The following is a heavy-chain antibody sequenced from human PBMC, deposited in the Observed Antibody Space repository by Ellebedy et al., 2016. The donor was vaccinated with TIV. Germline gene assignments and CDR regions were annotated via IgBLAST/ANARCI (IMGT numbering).Heavy chain of an antibody. V-gene: IGHV3-66*01. CDR1: GFTVSSNY. CDR3: ARDPRHKITSGWYYFDY. Sequence: PGGSLRLSCAASGFTVSSNYMSWVRQAPGKGLEWVSVMYSGGSTCYADSVKGRFTISRDNSKNTLYLQMNSLRADDTAVYYCARDPRHKITSGWYYFDYWGQGTLVTVSS. J-gene: IGHJ4*02. D-gene: IGHD6-19*01. CDR2: MYSGGST.